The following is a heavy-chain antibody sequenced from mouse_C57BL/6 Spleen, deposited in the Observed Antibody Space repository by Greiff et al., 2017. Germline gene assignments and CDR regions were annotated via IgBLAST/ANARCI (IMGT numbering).Heavy chain of an antibody. D-gene: IGHD1-1*01. CDR1: GYTFTDYT. Sequence: QVQLQQSDAELVKPGASVKISCKVSGYTFTDYTIHWMKQRPEQGLEWIGYIYPRDGSTKYNEQFKGKATLTADKSSSTAYMQLNSLTSEDSAVDFRATDYGSSHWYFDVWGTGTTVTVSS. J-gene: IGHJ1*03. CDR3: ATDYGSSHWYFDV. CDR2: IYPRDGST. V-gene: IGHV1-78*01.